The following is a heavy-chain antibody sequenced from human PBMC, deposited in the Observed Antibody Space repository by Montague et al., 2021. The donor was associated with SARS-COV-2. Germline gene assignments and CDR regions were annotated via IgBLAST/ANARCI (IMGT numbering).Heavy chain of an antibody. CDR2: IYYSGST. V-gene: IGHV4-39*01. CDR1: GGSISSSSYY. Sequence: SETLSLTCTVSGGSISSSSYYWGWIRQPPGKGLEWIGSIYYSGSTYYNPSLKSRVTISVDTSKNQFSLKPSSVTAADTAVYYCVRLLSWIAAAGTIHYFDYWGQGTLVTGSS. CDR3: VRLLSWIAAAGTIHYFDY. D-gene: IGHD6-13*01. J-gene: IGHJ4*02.